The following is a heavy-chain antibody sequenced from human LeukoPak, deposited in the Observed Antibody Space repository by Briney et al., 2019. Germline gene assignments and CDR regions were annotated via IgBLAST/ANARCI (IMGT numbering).Heavy chain of an antibody. Sequence: PGGSLRLSCAASGFTFSSYSMNWVRQAPGKGLEWVSYISSSSSTIYYADSVKGRFTISRDNAKNSLYLQMNSLRAEDTAVYYCARGSDFWPWGQGTLVTVSS. CDR1: GFTFSSYS. V-gene: IGHV3-48*01. CDR3: ARGSDFWP. CDR2: ISSSSSTI. J-gene: IGHJ4*02. D-gene: IGHD3-3*01.